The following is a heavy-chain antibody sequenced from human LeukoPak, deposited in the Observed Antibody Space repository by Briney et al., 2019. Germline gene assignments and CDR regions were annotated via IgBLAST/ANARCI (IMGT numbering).Heavy chain of an antibody. J-gene: IGHJ4*02. D-gene: IGHD3-10*01. CDR1: GCTLTELS. V-gene: IGHV1-24*01. Sequence: ASVKVSCKVSGCTLTELSMHWVRQAPGKGLEWMGGFDPEDGETIYAQKFQGRVTMTEDTSTDTAYMELSSLRSEDTAVYYCATLILWFGPTPGGYWGQGTLVTVSS. CDR2: FDPEDGET. CDR3: ATLILWFGPTPGGY.